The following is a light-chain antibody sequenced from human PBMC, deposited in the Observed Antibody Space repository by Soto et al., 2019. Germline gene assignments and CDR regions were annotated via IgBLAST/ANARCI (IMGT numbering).Light chain of an antibody. J-gene: IGKJ3*01. CDR2: GAS. Sequence: EIVLTQPPGTLSWSLGERATLSCRASQSVSQYLAWYQQKPGQAPRLLIYGASSRANGIPDRFSGSGSGTDFTLTINGLEPEDVAVYYCQQYATSARLTFGPGTNVDI. V-gene: IGKV3-20*01. CDR3: QQYATSARLT. CDR1: QSVSQY.